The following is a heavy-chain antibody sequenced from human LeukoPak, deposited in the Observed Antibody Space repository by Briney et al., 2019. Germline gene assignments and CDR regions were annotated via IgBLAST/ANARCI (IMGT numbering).Heavy chain of an antibody. V-gene: IGHV3-7*01. D-gene: IGHD3-3*01. CDR2: IKQDGSEK. CDR1: GYTFTSYG. J-gene: IGHJ4*02. CDR3: AREFHYDFWSGYSCFDY. Sequence: ASVKVSCKASGYTFTSYGISWVRQAPGKGLEWVANIKQDGSEKYYVDSVKGRFTISRDNAKNSLYLQMNSLRAEDTAVYYCAREFHYDFWSGYSCFDYWGQGTLVTVSS.